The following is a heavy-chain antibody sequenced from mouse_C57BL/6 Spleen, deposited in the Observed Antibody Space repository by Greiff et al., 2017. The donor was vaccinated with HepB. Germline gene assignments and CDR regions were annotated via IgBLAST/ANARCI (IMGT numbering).Heavy chain of an antibody. CDR2: INYDGSST. J-gene: IGHJ4*01. CDR3: ARDQGAQATYAMDY. V-gene: IGHV5-16*01. Sequence: EVKLVESEGGLVQPGSSMKLSCTASGFTFSDYYMAWVRQVPEKGLEWVANINYDGSSTYYLDSLKSRFIISRDNAKNILYLQMSSLKSEDTATYYSARDQGAQATYAMDYWGQGTSVTVSS. D-gene: IGHD3-2*02. CDR1: GFTFSDYY.